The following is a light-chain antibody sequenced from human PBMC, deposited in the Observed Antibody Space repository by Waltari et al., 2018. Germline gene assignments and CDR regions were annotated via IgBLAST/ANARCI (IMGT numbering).Light chain of an antibody. CDR3: QQYGSSILYT. J-gene: IGKJ2*01. Sequence: EVVFTQSPATLSLSPGESATLSCRASQSLTKRYLAWDQQKPGQAPRLLIYGASSRAAGIPDRFSGSGSGTDFTLIISRLEPDDFAVYYCQQYGSSILYTFGQGTKLEIK. V-gene: IGKV3-20*01. CDR1: QSLTKRY. CDR2: GAS.